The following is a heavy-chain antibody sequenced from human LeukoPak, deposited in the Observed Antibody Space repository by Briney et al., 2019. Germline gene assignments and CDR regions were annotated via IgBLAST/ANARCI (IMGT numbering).Heavy chain of an antibody. J-gene: IGHJ4*02. CDR2: IYYSGTT. CDR1: GGSISSGGYY. D-gene: IGHD5-18*01. CDR3: AREYSYSYYFDY. V-gene: IGHV4-31*03. Sequence: NASETLSLTCTVSGGSISSGGYYWSWIRQHPGKGLEWIGYIYYSGTTCYNPSLKSRLTISVDTSKNQFSLKLSSVTAADTAVYYCAREYSYSYYFDYWGQGTLVTVSS.